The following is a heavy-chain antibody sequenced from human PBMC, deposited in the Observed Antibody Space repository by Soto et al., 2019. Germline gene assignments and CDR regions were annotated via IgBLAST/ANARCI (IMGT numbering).Heavy chain of an antibody. V-gene: IGHV1-18*01. Sequence: QVQLEQSVAEVKKPGASVKVSCKASGYTFTSYGLSWVRQAPGQGLEWMGRISAYNYNTNYAQKLQGRVTMTTDTSTSTAFMELRSLRSDDTAVYYCARVVGALGHWFDPWGQGTLVTVSS. CDR2: ISAYNYNT. J-gene: IGHJ5*02. CDR1: GYTFTSYG. CDR3: ARVVGALGHWFDP. D-gene: IGHD1-26*01.